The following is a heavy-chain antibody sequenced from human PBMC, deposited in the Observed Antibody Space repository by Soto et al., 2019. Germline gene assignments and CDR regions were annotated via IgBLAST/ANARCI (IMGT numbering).Heavy chain of an antibody. V-gene: IGHV4-34*01. J-gene: IGHJ6*02. CDR3: ARGGTECSGSYFYYYYYGMDV. CDR2: INHSGST. CDR1: GGSFSGYY. D-gene: IGHD1-26*01. Sequence: PSETLSLTCAVYGGSFSGYYWSWIRQPPGKGLEWIGEINHSGSTNYNPSLKSRVTISVDTSKNQFSLKLSSVTAADTAVYYCARGGTECSGSYFYYYYYGMDVWGQGTTVTVSS.